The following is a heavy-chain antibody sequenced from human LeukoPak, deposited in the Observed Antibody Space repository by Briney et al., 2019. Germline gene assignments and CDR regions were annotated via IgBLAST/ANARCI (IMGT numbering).Heavy chain of an antibody. CDR3: AKGGSLYFFDS. J-gene: IGHJ4*02. V-gene: IGHV3-23*01. Sequence: PGGSLRLSCAASGFSFVNSAMSWVRQAPGTGLEWVSGIGASGVYTYYADSVKGRFTISRDNPEDTLYLQMDSLRAEDTAVYYCAKGGSLYFFDSWGQGALVTVSS. CDR1: GFSFVNSA. D-gene: IGHD1-26*01. CDR2: IGASGVYT.